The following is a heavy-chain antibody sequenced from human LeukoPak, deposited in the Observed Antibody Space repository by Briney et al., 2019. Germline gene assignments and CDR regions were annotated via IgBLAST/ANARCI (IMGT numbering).Heavy chain of an antibody. D-gene: IGHD5-24*01. Sequence: PGGSLRLSCAASGFTFSSYWMSWVRQAPGKGLEWMGIIYPGDSDTRYSPSFQGQVTISADKPISTAYLQWSSLKASDTAMYYCARRGRDGGSNCDYWGQGTLVTVSS. CDR3: ARRGRDGGSNCDY. V-gene: IGHV5-51*04. CDR1: GFTFSSYW. CDR2: IYPGDSDT. J-gene: IGHJ4*02.